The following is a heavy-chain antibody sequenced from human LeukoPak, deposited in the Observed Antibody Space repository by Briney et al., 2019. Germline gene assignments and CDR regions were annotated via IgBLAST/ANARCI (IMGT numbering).Heavy chain of an antibody. Sequence: GGSLRLSCATSGFTFSSYAMSWVRQAPGKGLEWVSAISGSGGSTYYADSVKGRFTISRDNSKNTLYLQMNSLRAEDTAVYYCASMTTYYDYVWGSYRPYYFDYWGQGTLVTVSS. CDR2: ISGSGGST. CDR1: GFTFSSYA. V-gene: IGHV3-23*01. D-gene: IGHD3-16*02. J-gene: IGHJ4*02. CDR3: ASMTTYYDYVWGSYRPYYFDY.